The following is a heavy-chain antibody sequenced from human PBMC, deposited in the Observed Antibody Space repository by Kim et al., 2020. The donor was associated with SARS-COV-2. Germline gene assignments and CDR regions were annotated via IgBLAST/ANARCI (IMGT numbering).Heavy chain of an antibody. V-gene: IGHV4-59*08. CDR1: GGSISSYY. CDR3: ARGRTIFGVAYSGLGGDWFDP. D-gene: IGHD3-3*01. Sequence: SETLSLTCTVSGGSISSYYWSWIRQPPGKGLEWIGYIYYSGSTNYNPSLKSRVTISVDTSKNQFSLKLSSVTAADTAVYYCARGRTIFGVAYSGLGGDWFDPWGQGTLVTVSS. J-gene: IGHJ5*02. CDR2: IYYSGST.